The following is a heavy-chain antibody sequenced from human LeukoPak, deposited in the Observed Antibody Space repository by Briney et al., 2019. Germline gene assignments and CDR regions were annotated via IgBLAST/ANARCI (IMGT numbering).Heavy chain of an antibody. CDR1: GFTLSSYW. D-gene: IGHD3-22*01. V-gene: IGHV3-7*05. CDR2: IKRDGSEK. J-gene: IGHJ4*02. Sequence: GGSLRLSCAVSGFTLSSYWMSWARQAPGEGLEWLGHIKRDGSEKYYVDFVKGRVTISRDNAKSYMYLQMNSLRAEDTAVYHCVRDSSGLDYWGQGALVTVSS. CDR3: VRDSSGLDY.